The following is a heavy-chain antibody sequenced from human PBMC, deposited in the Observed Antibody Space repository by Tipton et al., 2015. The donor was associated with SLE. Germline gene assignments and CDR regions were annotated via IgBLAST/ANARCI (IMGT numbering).Heavy chain of an antibody. CDR3: ARDSFWSGYYYYYYYMDV. CDR1: GFTFSSYA. J-gene: IGHJ6*03. V-gene: IGHV3-30*04. CDR2: ISYDGSNK. Sequence: SGFTFSSYAMHWVRQAPGKGLEWVAVISYDGSNKYYADSVKGRFTISRDNSKNTLYLQMNSLRAEDTAVYYCARDSFWSGYYYYYYYMDVWGKGTTVTVSS. D-gene: IGHD3-3*01.